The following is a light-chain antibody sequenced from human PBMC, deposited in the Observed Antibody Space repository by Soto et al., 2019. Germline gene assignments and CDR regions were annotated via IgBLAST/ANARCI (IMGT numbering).Light chain of an antibody. V-gene: IGKV3-11*01. CDR3: QQRSNWPK. Sequence: EIVLTQSPATLSLSPGERATLSCRASQSVSSYLAWYQQKPGQAPRLLIYDASNRATGIPARFSGSGSGTDFTLTISRLEPEDFAVYYCQQRSNWPKFGQGNKGEIK. CDR2: DAS. CDR1: QSVSSY. J-gene: IGKJ1*01.